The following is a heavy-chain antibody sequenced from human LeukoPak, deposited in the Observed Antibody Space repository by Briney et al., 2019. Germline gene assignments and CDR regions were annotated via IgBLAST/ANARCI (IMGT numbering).Heavy chain of an antibody. J-gene: IGHJ6*03. CDR3: ATYDYGYYYYYYMDV. V-gene: IGHV3-53*01. CDR2: IYSGGST. Sequence: GGSLRLSCAASGFTVSSNYMSWVRQAPGKGLEWVSVIYSGGSTNYADSVKGRFTISRDNAKNSLYLQMNSLRAEDTAVYYCATYDYGYYYYYYMDVWGKGTTVTVSS. D-gene: IGHD4-17*01. CDR1: GFTVSSNY.